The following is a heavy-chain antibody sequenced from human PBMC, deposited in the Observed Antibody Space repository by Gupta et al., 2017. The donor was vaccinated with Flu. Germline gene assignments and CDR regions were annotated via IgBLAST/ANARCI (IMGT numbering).Heavy chain of an antibody. D-gene: IGHD1-26*01. J-gene: IGHJ4*02. CDR2: ISSSSSDI. CDR3: ARAWEARGYFDY. CDR1: GYTFSSYS. V-gene: IGHV3-21*01. Sequence: ERLVEFGGGLVKPGRSLKPSCVASGYTFSSYSVNWVRQVPGTRLEGVSLISSSSSDIYYADAVKGRFTITRDNAKNSLYLQINNLRAEDTAVYYCARAWEARGYFDYWGQGSLVTVSS.